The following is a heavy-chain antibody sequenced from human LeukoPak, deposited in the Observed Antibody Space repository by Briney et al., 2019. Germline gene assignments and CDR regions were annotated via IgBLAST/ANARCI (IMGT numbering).Heavy chain of an antibody. CDR2: ISVSGTI. CDR1: GGSINSY. J-gene: IGHJ5*02. Sequence: SETLSLTCIVSGGSINSYWSWIRQPAGKGLEWIGRISVSGTITYNPALQSRLTISIDTSKNQFSLKLMSVTAADTAGYYCARDSGTTGEVKFDPWGQGILVTVSS. V-gene: IGHV4-4*07. D-gene: IGHD3-10*01. CDR3: ARDSGTTGEVKFDP.